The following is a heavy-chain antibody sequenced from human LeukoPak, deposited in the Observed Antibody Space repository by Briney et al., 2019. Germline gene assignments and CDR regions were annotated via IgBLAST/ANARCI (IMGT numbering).Heavy chain of an antibody. V-gene: IGHV3-7*01. J-gene: IGHJ6*03. CDR1: GFTFSSYW. Sequence: GGSLRLSCAASGFTFSSYWMSWVRQAPGKGLEWVANIKQDGSEKYYVDSVKGRFTISRDNAKNSLYLQMNSLRAEDTAVYYCARDGYYDSSEDRYYYYYMDVWGKGTTVTVSS. D-gene: IGHD3-22*01. CDR3: ARDGYYDSSEDRYYYYYMDV. CDR2: IKQDGSEK.